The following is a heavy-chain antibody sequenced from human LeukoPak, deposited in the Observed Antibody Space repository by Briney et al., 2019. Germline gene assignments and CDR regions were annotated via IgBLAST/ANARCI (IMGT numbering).Heavy chain of an antibody. Sequence: PSETLSLTCTVSGGSMSSTTDSWGWIRQPPGKGLEWIGSIYYSGSTYYNPSLKSRVILSVDTSKNQFSLKLSSVTAADTAVYYCARRFGAADNHNYYYYMDVWGKGTTVTVSS. CDR3: ARRFGAADNHNYYYYMDV. V-gene: IGHV4-39*01. D-gene: IGHD6-13*01. CDR2: IYYSGST. CDR1: GGSMSSTTDS. J-gene: IGHJ6*03.